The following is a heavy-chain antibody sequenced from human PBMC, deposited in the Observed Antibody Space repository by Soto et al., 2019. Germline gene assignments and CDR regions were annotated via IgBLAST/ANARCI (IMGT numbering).Heavy chain of an antibody. V-gene: IGHV4-34*01. J-gene: IGHJ6*03. CDR3: ARKYSNCGYYYYYMDV. CDR1: GGSFSGYY. D-gene: IGHD4-4*01. Sequence: PSETLSLTCAVYGGSFSGYYWSWIRQPPGKGLEWIGEINHSGSTNYNPSLKSRVTISVDTSKNQFSLKLSSVTAADTAVYYCARKYSNCGYYYYYMDVWGKGTTVTVSS. CDR2: INHSGST.